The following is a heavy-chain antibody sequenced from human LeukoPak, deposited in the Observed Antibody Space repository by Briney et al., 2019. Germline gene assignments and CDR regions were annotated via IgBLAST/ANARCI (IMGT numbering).Heavy chain of an antibody. D-gene: IGHD6-19*01. CDR1: GYSISSGYY. CDR2: IYHSGST. CDR3: ARGGSGWLLDY. J-gene: IGHJ4*02. Sequence: TASETLSLTCAVSGYSISSGYYWGWIRRPPGKGLEWIGSIYHSGSTYYNPSLKSRVTISVDTSKNQFSLKLSSVTAADTAVYYCARGGSGWLLDYWGQGTLVTVSS. V-gene: IGHV4-38-2*01.